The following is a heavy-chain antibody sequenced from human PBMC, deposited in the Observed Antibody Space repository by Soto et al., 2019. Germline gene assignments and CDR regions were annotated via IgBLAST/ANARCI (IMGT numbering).Heavy chain of an antibody. J-gene: IGHJ4*02. Sequence: QITLNESGPTVVSPTETLTLTCRVSGFSLTTSGVGVGWIRQSPGKAPEGLALIYWADDKRYSASLKSRLTSTKDTSKHQVVLTVSDFDPPDTVTYFCAHRVPRSVCGLVTTTAISFDFWGQGTPVSVSS. CDR2: IYWADDK. CDR1: GFSLTTSGVG. V-gene: IGHV2-5*02. CDR3: AHRVPRSVCGLVTTTAISFDF. D-gene: IGHD3-3*01.